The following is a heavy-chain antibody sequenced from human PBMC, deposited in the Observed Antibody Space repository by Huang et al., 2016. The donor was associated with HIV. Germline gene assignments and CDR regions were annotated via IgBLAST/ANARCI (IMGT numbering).Heavy chain of an antibody. CDR2: ISDDGSNK. CDR3: ARDLWLRDLYYYYYMDV. D-gene: IGHD5-12*01. V-gene: IGHV3-30-3*01. J-gene: IGHJ6*03. Sequence: QVQLVESGGGVVQPRRSLRLSCAASRFTFSNYAMHWVRQAPGKGWEGVAVISDDGSNKYYADSGKGRFTISRDNSKNTLYLQMNSLRAEDTAVYYCARDLWLRDLYYYYYMDVWGKGTTVTVSS. CDR1: RFTFSNYA.